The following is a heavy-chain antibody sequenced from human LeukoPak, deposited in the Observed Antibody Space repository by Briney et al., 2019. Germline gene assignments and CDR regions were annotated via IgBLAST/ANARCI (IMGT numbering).Heavy chain of an antibody. V-gene: IGHV3-23*01. D-gene: IGHD5-18*01. Sequence: GGSLRLSCAASGFTLSSYAMSWVRQAPGKGLEWVSAISGSGGTTYYAESVKGRFTISRDTSKNTLYLQMNSLRVEDTAVYYCAKTSPGYSYGLLDYWGQGTLVTVSS. CDR3: AKTSPGYSYGLLDY. CDR2: ISGSGGTT. J-gene: IGHJ4*02. CDR1: GFTLSSYA.